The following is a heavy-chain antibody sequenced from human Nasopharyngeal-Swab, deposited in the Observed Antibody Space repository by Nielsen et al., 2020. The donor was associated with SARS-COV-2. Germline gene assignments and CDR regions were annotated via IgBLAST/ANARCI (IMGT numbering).Heavy chain of an antibody. V-gene: IGHV1-69*13. CDR2: IIPIFGTA. J-gene: IGHJ6*03. CDR1: GGTFSSYA. Sequence: SVKVSCKASGGTFSSYAISWVRQAPGQGLEWMGGIIPIFGTANYAQKFQGRVTITADESTSTAYMELSSLGSEDTAVYYCARGKVEYSSSSGGYYYYYMDVWGKGTTVTVSS. D-gene: IGHD6-6*01. CDR3: ARGKVEYSSSSGGYYYYYMDV.